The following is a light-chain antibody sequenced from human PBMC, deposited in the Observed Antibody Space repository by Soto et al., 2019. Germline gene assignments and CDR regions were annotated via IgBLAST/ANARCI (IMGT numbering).Light chain of an antibody. Sequence: DIQMTQSPSTLSASVEDRVTITCRASQSMSSWLAWYQQKPGKAPKLLIYKASSLESGVPSRFSGSGSGTEFTLTISSLQPDDFATYYCQQYNSYSYTFGQGTKVDI. CDR2: KAS. CDR3: QQYNSYSYT. V-gene: IGKV1-5*03. J-gene: IGKJ2*01. CDR1: QSMSSW.